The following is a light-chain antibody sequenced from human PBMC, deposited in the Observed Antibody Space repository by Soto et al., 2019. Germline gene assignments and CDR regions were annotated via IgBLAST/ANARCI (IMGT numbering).Light chain of an antibody. Sequence: DIQMTQSPSTLSASVGDRVTITCRASQSISSWLAWYQQEPGKAPKLLICDASSLESGVPSRFSGSGSGTDFTLTISRLEPEDFAVYYCQQYGSSGTFGQGTKVDI. CDR2: DAS. J-gene: IGKJ1*01. CDR1: QSISSW. CDR3: QQYGSSGT. V-gene: IGKV1-5*01.